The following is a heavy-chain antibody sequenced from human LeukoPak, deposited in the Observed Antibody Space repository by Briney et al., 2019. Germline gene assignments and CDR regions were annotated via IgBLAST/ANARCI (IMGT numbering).Heavy chain of an antibody. CDR3: AKDQGYDSSGYVPD. V-gene: IGHV3-43D*04. CDR1: GFTFDDYA. CDR2: ISWDGGST. D-gene: IGHD3-22*01. J-gene: IGHJ4*02. Sequence: PGGSLRLSCAASGFTFDDYAMHWVRQAPGKGLEWVSLISWDGGSTYYADSVKGRFTISRDNSKNSLYLPMNSLRAEDTALYYCAKDQGYDSSGYVPDWGQGTLVTVSS.